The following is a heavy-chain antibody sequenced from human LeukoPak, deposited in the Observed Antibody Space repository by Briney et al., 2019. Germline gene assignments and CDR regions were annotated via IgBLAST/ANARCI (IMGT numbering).Heavy chain of an antibody. V-gene: IGHV3-66*04. CDR2: ISGSGGST. D-gene: IGHD3-9*01. Sequence: PGGSLRLSCAASGFTVSSNYMSWVRQAPGKGLEWVSAISGSGGSTYYADSVKGRFTISRETSKNTLWLQMNSLRAEDTAVYYCARLHYDVLTGPFDYWGQGTLVTVSS. CDR3: ARLHYDVLTGPFDY. J-gene: IGHJ4*02. CDR1: GFTVSSNY.